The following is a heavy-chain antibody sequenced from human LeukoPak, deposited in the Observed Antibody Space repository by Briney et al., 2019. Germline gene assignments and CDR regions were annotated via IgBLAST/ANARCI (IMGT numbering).Heavy chain of an antibody. J-gene: IGHJ5*01. CDR1: GASSSAYY. V-gene: IGHV4-59*01. Sequence: PSETLSLTCTVSGASSSAYYWSWIRQSPGKELTWIGFAYSGGTTKYNPSLKGRVSISVDTSKNQVSLRLTSATPADTAVYYCARDYPWFDSWGQGALVTVSS. CDR2: AYSGGTT. CDR3: ARDYPWFDS. D-gene: IGHD3-16*02.